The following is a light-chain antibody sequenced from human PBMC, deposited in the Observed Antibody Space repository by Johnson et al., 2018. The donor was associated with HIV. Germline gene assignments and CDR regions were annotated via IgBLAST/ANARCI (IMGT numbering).Light chain of an antibody. Sequence: QSVLTQSPSVSAAPGQKVTISCSGSTSNIGNNYVSWYQHLPRTAPKLLIYYNNKRPSGIPDRFSGSKSGTSATLGITGLQTGDEADYYCGTWDSSLSTFYVFGTGTKVTVL. CDR3: GTWDSSLSTFYV. CDR2: YNN. V-gene: IGLV1-51*01. J-gene: IGLJ1*01. CDR1: TSNIGNNY.